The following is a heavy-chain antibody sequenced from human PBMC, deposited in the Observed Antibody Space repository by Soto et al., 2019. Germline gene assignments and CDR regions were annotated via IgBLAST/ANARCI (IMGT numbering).Heavy chain of an antibody. CDR2: IYLSGST. CDR1: GGSISSGGYS. V-gene: IGHV4-30-2*01. J-gene: IGHJ4*02. CDR3: ARGGKTVTTFDY. D-gene: IGHD4-17*01. Sequence: SETLSLTCAVSGGSISSGGYSWSWIRQPPGKGLEWIGYIYLSGSTYYNPSLKSRVTISVDRSKNQFSLKLSSVTAADTAVYYCARGGKTVTTFDYWGQGTLVTVSS.